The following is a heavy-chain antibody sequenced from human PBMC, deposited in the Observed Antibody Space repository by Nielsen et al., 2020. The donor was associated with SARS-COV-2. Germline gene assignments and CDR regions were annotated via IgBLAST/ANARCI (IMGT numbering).Heavy chain of an antibody. CDR2: IYPGDSDT. J-gene: IGHJ6*02. CDR3: ARFLGYCTGGSCATDFYYYAMDV. CDR1: GYRFINYW. V-gene: IGHV5-51*01. D-gene: IGHD2-15*01. Sequence: GESLKISCPGSGYRFINYWIGWVRQIPGKGLEWMGIIYPGDSDTRYSPSFQGQVTISADKSNSTAYLQWRSLNASDTAMYYCARFLGYCTGGSCATDFYYYAMDVWGQGTTVTISS.